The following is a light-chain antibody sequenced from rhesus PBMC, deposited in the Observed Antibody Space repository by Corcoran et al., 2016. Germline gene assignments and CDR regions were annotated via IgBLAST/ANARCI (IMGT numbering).Light chain of an antibody. V-gene: IGLV3-40*01. Sequence: SYELTQPRSVSVSPGQTARITCGGDNIGVKSVQWFRVRPPQAPVLVIFADTERPSRIPGRLSGSNSKNTATLTVSDVEAGDEADYFCQVWDSSVDRHIFGSGTRLTVL. J-gene: IGLJ1*01. CDR1: NIGVKS. CDR3: QVWDSSVDRHI. CDR2: ADT.